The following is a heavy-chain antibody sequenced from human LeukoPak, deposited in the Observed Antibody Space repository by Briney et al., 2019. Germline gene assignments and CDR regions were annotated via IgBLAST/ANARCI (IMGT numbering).Heavy chain of an antibody. CDR2: IYYSGST. CDR1: GGSISSYY. Sequence: PSETLSLTCTVSGGSISSYYWNWIRQPPGKGLEWIGYIYYSGSTNYNPSLKSRVTISVDTSKKQFSLKLTSVTAADTAVYYCARYRNDDNTFDYWGQGTLVTVSS. CDR3: ARYRNDDNTFDY. D-gene: IGHD1-14*01. V-gene: IGHV4-59*01. J-gene: IGHJ4*02.